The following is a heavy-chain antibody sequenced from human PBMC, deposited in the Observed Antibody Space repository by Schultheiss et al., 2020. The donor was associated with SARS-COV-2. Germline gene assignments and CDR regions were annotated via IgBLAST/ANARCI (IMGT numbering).Heavy chain of an antibody. CDR3: ARAVSGGEGGWYPYYFDY. V-gene: IGHV4-30-4*01. J-gene: IGHJ4*02. Sequence: SETLSLTCTVSGGSISSGDYYWSWIRQPPGKGLEWIGYIYYSGSTYYNPSLKSRVTISVDTSKNQFSLKLSSVTAADTAVYYCARAVSGGEGGWYPYYFDYWGQGTLVTVSS. CDR1: GGSISSGDYY. D-gene: IGHD6-19*01. CDR2: IYYSGST.